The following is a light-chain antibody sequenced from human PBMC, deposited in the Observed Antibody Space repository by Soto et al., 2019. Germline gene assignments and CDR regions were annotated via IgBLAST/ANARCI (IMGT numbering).Light chain of an antibody. CDR1: SSDVGGYNS. V-gene: IGLV2-14*01. Sequence: QSALTQPASVSGSPGQSITISCTGTSSDVGGYNSVSWFQQHPSKAPKLIIYEVSHRPSGVSFRFSGSKSGNRAPLTISGPRAEDEADYYCTSYRHTTPLVFGPGPKLTVL. CDR3: TSYRHTTPLV. J-gene: IGLJ1*01. CDR2: EVS.